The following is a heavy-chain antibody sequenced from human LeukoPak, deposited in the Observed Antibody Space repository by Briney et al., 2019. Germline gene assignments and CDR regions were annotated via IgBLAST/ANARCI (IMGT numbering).Heavy chain of an antibody. CDR2: ISYDGSNK. V-gene: IGHV3-30*18. D-gene: IGHD5-12*01. J-gene: IGHJ4*02. CDR3: AKEKGLKRGSLYYLDY. Sequence: PGGSLRLSCAASGFTFSSYGMHWVRQAPGKGLEWVAVISYDGSNKYYADSVKGRFTISRDNSKNTLYLQMNSLRAEDTAVYYCAKEKGLKRGSLYYLDYWGQGTLVTVSS. CDR1: GFTFSSYG.